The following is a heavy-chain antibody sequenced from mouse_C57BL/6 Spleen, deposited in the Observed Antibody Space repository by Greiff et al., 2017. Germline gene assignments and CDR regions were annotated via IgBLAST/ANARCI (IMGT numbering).Heavy chain of an antibody. Sequence: QVQLKESGAELVKPGASVKLSCKASGYTFTEYTIHWVKQRSGQGLEWIGWFYPGSGSIKYNEKFKDKATLTADKSSSTVYMELSRLTSEDSAVYFCARHEEGEGLRRRGSYYFDYWGQGTTLTVSS. CDR1: GYTFTEYT. V-gene: IGHV1-62-2*01. D-gene: IGHD2-2*01. CDR2: FYPGSGSI. J-gene: IGHJ2*01. CDR3: ARHEEGEGLRRRGSYYFDY.